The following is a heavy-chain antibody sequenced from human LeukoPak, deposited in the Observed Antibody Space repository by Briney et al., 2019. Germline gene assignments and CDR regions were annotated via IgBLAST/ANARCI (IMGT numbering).Heavy chain of an antibody. Sequence: GGSLRLSCAASGFTFSNYGMHWVRQAPGRGLEWVAVISYDGSNTYYPDSVKGRFTISRDNSKNTLYLQMNSLRVEDTAVYYCARGPPYGIRSDFLDYWGQGTLVTVSS. CDR3: ARGPPYGIRSDFLDY. D-gene: IGHD3-10*01. CDR1: GFTFSNYG. CDR2: ISYDGSNT. J-gene: IGHJ4*02. V-gene: IGHV3-30*03.